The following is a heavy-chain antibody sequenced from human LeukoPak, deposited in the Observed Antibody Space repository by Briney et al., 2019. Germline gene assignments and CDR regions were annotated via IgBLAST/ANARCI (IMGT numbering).Heavy chain of an antibody. J-gene: IGHJ4*02. Sequence: GASVNVSCKASGYTYTGYYMHWVRQAAGHELEWMGWINPNRGGTNYAQKFQGRVTMTRDTSISTAYMELSSLRSEDTAVYYCATLGIAAAGTCYWGQGTLVTVSS. V-gene: IGHV1-2*02. D-gene: IGHD6-13*01. CDR3: ATLGIAAAGTCY. CDR1: GYTYTGYY. CDR2: INPNRGGT.